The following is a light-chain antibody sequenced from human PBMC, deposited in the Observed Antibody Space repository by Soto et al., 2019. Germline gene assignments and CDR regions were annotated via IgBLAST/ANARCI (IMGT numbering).Light chain of an antibody. CDR3: QHYNSFSRT. J-gene: IGKJ1*01. CDR2: KAA. Sequence: DIKVTQSPSTLSASVGDRVAITCRASDNIAPWVAWYQQKPGKAPKLLIYKAANLADEVPSRFAGSGSGTDFTLTITRLQPDDFATYYCQHYNSFSRTFRQGTKV. V-gene: IGKV1-5*03. CDR1: DNIAPW.